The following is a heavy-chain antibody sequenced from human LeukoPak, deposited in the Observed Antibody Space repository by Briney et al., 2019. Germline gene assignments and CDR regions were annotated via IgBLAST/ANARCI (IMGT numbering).Heavy chain of an antibody. D-gene: IGHD1-26*01. J-gene: IGHJ1*01. Sequence: GGSLRLSCAASGFTFSSYAMHWVRQAPGKGLEWVAFIRYDENNKYYADSVKGRFTISRDNSKNTLYLQMNSLRAEDTAVYYCARGVSGSYSEYFQHWGQGTLVTVSS. CDR3: ARGVSGSYSEYFQH. CDR2: IRYDENNK. CDR1: GFTFSSYA. V-gene: IGHV3-30*02.